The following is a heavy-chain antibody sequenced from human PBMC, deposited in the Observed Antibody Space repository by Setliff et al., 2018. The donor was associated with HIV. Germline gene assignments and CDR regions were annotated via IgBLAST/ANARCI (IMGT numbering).Heavy chain of an antibody. CDR3: ARIDGEAAVTNY. CDR1: GGSISSSCYY. D-gene: IGHD6-13*01. J-gene: IGHJ4*02. V-gene: IGHV4-39*07. Sequence: PSETLSLTCTVSGGSISSSCYYWGWLRQPPGKGLEWIGSIYYSGSTYYNPSLKSRVTISVDTSKNRFSLKLTSLTAADTAVYYCARIDGEAAVTNYWGQGTLVTVSS. CDR2: IYYSGST.